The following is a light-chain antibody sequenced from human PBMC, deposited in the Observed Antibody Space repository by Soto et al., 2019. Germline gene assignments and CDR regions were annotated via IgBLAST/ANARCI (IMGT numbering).Light chain of an antibody. J-gene: IGKJ2*01. CDR3: QQYNSYSHT. CDR2: KAS. Sequence: GDRVTITCRPSRGIGNALAWYQQKPGTVPKLLIYKASSLESGVPSRFSGSGSGTEFTLTISSLQPDDFATYYCQQYNSYSHTFGQGTKVDI. V-gene: IGKV1-5*03. CDR1: RGIGNA.